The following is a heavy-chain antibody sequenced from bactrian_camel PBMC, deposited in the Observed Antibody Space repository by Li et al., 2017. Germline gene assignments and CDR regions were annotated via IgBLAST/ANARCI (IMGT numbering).Heavy chain of an antibody. Sequence: HVQLVESGGGSVQTGGSLRLSCVVSGHSRGSNCVGWYRLPPGRAPAEREGIAAIRRSGGETWYAGSVKGRFTVSRDKAKNLLLLKMQNLVPEDTGMYYCVVDSFCGTLNPNNFRFWGQGTQVTVS. CDR2: IRRSGGET. V-gene: IGHV3S55*01. J-gene: IGHJ6*01. CDR3: VVDSFCGTLNPNNFRF. CDR1: GHSRGSNC. D-gene: IGHD2*01.